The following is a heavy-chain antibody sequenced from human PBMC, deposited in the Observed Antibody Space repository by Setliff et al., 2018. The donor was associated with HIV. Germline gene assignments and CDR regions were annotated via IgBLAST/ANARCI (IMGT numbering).Heavy chain of an antibody. CDR3: ARDQVFSSWYWFDP. D-gene: IGHD6-13*01. Sequence: SETLSLTCLVFGYSITNGNYWAWIRQSPGKGLEWIGSIYSTGHSYYNPSHTSRLTMSVDTAKNRFSLKVSSVTAADTAIYYWARDQVFSSWYWFDPWGQGTLVTVSS. CDR2: IYSTGHS. CDR1: GYSITNGNY. V-gene: IGHV4-38-2*02. J-gene: IGHJ5*02.